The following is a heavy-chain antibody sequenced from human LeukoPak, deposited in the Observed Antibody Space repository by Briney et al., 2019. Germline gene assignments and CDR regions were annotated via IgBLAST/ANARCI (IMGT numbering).Heavy chain of an antibody. J-gene: IGHJ4*02. CDR1: GFTFDDYA. Sequence: GGSLRLSCAASGFTFDDYAMHWVRQAPGKGLKWVSGISWNSGSIGYADSVKGRFTISRDNAKNSLYLQMNSLRAEDTALYYCAKDGATYYYGSGSYYDYWGQGTLVTASS. D-gene: IGHD3-10*01. V-gene: IGHV3-9*01. CDR2: ISWNSGSI. CDR3: AKDGATYYYGSGSYYDY.